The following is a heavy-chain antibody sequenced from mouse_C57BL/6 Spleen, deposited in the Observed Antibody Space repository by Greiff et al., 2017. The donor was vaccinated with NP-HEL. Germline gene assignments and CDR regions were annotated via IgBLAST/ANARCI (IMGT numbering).Heavy chain of an antibody. Sequence: QVQLQQSGAELVKPGASVKISCKASGYAFSSYWMNWVKQRPGKGLEWIGQIYPGDGDTNYNGKFKGKATLTADKSSSTAYMPLSSLTSEDSAVYFCAGENMVYGYDVNFDYWGQGTTLTVSS. D-gene: IGHD2-2*01. V-gene: IGHV1-80*01. CDR2: IYPGDGDT. J-gene: IGHJ2*01. CDR3: AGENMVYGYDVNFDY. CDR1: GYAFSSYW.